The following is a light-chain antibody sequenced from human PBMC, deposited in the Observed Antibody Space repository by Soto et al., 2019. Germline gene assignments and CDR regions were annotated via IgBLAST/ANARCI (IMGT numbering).Light chain of an antibody. J-gene: IGKJ1*01. CDR3: QQYNTYPWT. Sequence: DIQMAQSPSTLSASVGGRVTITCRASQSIRRRLAWYQQKPGKAPNLLIYDASSLESGVPSRFSGGGSGTEFTLTISSLQPEDFVTYYCQQYNTYPWTFGQGTKVELK. CDR1: QSIRRR. CDR2: DAS. V-gene: IGKV1-5*01.